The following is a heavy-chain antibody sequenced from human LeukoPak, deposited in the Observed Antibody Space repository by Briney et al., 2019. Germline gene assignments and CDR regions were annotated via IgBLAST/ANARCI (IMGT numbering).Heavy chain of an antibody. CDR3: TRDLYVSGSYFNAY. CDR2: IRSKGYGGTT. V-gene: IGHV3-49*04. J-gene: IGHJ4*02. Sequence: GRSLRLSCTASEFSFGDYAMSWVRQAPGKGLEWVGFIRSKGYGGTTEYAASVKGRFTISRDDSKSIAYLQMNSLKTEDTAVYYCTRDLYVSGSYFNAYWGQGTLVTVSS. D-gene: IGHD3-10*01. CDR1: EFSFGDYA.